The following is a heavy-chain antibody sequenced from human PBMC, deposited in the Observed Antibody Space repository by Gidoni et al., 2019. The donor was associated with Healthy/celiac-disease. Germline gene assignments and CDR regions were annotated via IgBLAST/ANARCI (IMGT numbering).Heavy chain of an antibody. CDR3: ARDSNYYGSGSPFGFDP. CDR1: GGTFSSYT. CDR2: IIPILGIA. J-gene: IGHJ5*02. V-gene: IGHV1-69*08. D-gene: IGHD3-10*01. Sequence: QVQLVQSGAEVKKPGSSVKVSCKASGGTFSSYTIRWVRQAPGQGLEWMGRIIPILGIANYAQKFQGRVTITADKSTSTAYMELSSLRSEDTAVYYCARDSNYYGSGSPFGFDPWGQGTLVTVSS.